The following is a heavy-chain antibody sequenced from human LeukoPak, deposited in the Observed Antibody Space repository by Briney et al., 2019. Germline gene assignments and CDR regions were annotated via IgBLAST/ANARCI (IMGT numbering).Heavy chain of an antibody. CDR1: GGSFSGYY. V-gene: IGHV4-34*01. D-gene: IGHD4-17*01. CDR3: ARGGRTTVDFDY. J-gene: IGHJ4*02. CDR2: INHSGST. Sequence: PSETLSLTCAVYGGSFSGYYWSWIRQPPGKGLEWIGEINHSGSTNYNPSLKSRVTMSVDTSKNQFSLKLSSVTAADTAVYYCARGGRTTVDFDYWGQGTLVTVSS.